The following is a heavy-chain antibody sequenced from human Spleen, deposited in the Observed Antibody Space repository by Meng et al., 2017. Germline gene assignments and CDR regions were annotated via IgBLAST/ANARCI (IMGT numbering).Heavy chain of an antibody. J-gene: IGHJ1*01. CDR1: GGSFSAYY. V-gene: IGHV4-34*01. CDR3: LRGSGGSV. D-gene: IGHD3-10*01. Sequence: QVQLQQWGTGVLKPSETLSLTCAVYGGSFSAYYWSCIRQSPGKGLEWIGDIDHRGSPNYNPTLKSRVSMSIDKSKNQFSLKLTSVTAADTAVYHCLRGSGGSVWGQGTLVTVSS. CDR2: IDHRGSP.